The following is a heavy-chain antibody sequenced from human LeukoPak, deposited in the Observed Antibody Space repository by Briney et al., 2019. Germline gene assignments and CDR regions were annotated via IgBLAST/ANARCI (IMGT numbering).Heavy chain of an antibody. J-gene: IGHJ4*02. V-gene: IGHV4-4*02. CDR1: GGSISSSNW. D-gene: IGHD1-26*01. Sequence: SETLSLTCAVSGGSISSSNWWSWVRQPPGKGLEWIGEIYHSGSTNYNPSLKSRVTISVDKSKNQFSLKLSSVTAADTAVYYCARVPGLGRYSGSYYSDHWGQGTLVTVSS. CDR3: ARVPGLGRYSGSYYSDH. CDR2: IYHSGST.